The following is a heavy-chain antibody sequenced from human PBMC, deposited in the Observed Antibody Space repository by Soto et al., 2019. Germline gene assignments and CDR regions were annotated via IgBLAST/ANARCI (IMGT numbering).Heavy chain of an antibody. CDR3: ARVPLPLAYCGGDRYFTDY. J-gene: IGHJ4*02. V-gene: IGHV4-59*02. Sequence: SETLSLTCAVSGASVTSYYWSWIRQPPGKGLEWIGYIYYSGSTNYNPSLKSRVTISADTSKNQFSLKLSSVTAADTAVYYCARVPLPLAYCGGDRYFTDYWGQGTLVTVSS. CDR2: IYYSGST. D-gene: IGHD2-21*02. CDR1: GASVTSYY.